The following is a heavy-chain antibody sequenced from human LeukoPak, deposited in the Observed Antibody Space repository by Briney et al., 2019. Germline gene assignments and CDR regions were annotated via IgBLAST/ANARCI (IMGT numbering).Heavy chain of an antibody. V-gene: IGHV3-21*01. D-gene: IGHD4-11*01. CDR3: ARESRTTISPKLDY. CDR2: ISSSSSYI. Sequence: KPGGSLRLSCAASGFTFSSYSMNWVRQAPGKWLEWVSSISSSSSYIYYADSVKGRFTISRDNAKNSLYLQMNSLRAEDTAVYYCARESRTTISPKLDYWGQGTLVTVSS. J-gene: IGHJ4*02. CDR1: GFTFSSYS.